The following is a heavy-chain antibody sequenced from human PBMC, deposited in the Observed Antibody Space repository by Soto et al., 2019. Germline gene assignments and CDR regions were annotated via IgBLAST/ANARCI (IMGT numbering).Heavy chain of an antibody. V-gene: IGHV1-18*01. D-gene: IGHD5-18*01. CDR3: ARDRHTAMVTYYYGMDV. CDR2: ISAYNGNT. CDR1: GYTFTSYG. Sequence: ASVKVSCKASGYTFTSYGISWVRQAPEQGLEWMGWISAYNGNTNYAQKLQGRVTMTTDTSTSTAYMELRSLRSDDTAVYYCARDRHTAMVTYYYGMDVWGQGTTVTVSS. J-gene: IGHJ6*02.